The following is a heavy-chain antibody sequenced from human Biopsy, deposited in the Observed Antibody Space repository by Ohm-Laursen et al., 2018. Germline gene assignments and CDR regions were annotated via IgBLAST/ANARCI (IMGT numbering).Heavy chain of an antibody. D-gene: IGHD6-19*01. V-gene: IGHV4-59*08. CDR1: GGSICGSS. CDR2: ISYSRDT. J-gene: IGHJ3*02. Sequence: SQTLSLTCIVSGGSICGSSWSWIPQAPGKGLESIGYISYSRDTNYNPSLKSRITISVDTSKNQFSLKLTSLTAADTAVYYCAKHGSGWTGDDAFHIWGQGTMVTVSS. CDR3: AKHGSGWTGDDAFHI.